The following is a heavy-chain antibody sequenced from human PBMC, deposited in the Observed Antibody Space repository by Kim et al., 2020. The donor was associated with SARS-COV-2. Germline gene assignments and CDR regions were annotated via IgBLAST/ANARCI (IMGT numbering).Heavy chain of an antibody. CDR3: ATFVWPRLGYGIAAAGRGTGWFDP. Sequence: SETLSLTCTVSGGSISSYYWSWIRQPPGKGLEWIGYIYYSGSTNYNPSLKSRVTISVDTSKNQFSLKLSSVTAADTAVYYFATFVWPRLGYGIAAAGRGTGWFDPWGQGTLVTVSS. J-gene: IGHJ5*02. V-gene: IGHV4-59*01. D-gene: IGHD6-13*01. CDR1: GGSISSYY. CDR2: IYYSGST.